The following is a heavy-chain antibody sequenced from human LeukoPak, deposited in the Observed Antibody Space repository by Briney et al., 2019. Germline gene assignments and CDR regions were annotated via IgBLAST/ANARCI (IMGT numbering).Heavy chain of an antibody. CDR2: IYPADSDT. J-gene: IGHJ6*02. V-gene: IGHV5-51*01. Sequence: GESLKISCKGSGYSFTSYWIGWVRQMPGKGLEWMGIIYPADSDTRYSPSFQGQVTISADNSTSTAYVQWTSLKASDTAMYYCARRKEVAGNYFGMDVWGPGTTVTVSS. CDR3: ARRKEVAGNYFGMDV. CDR1: GYSFTSYW. D-gene: IGHD6-19*01.